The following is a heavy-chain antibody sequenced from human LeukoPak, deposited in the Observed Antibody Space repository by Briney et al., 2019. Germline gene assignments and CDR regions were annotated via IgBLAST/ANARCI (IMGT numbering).Heavy chain of an antibody. CDR3: ARLLVRGVITFYWFDP. V-gene: IGHV4-39*01. D-gene: IGHD3-10*01. Sequence: PSETLSLTCTVSGGSISSSNYYWGWIRQPPGKGLEWIGSIYYSGSTYYNPSLKSRVTISVDTSKNQFSLKLSSVTAADTAVYYCARLLVRGVITFYWFDPWGQGTLVTVSS. CDR2: IYYSGST. J-gene: IGHJ5*02. CDR1: GGSISSSNYY.